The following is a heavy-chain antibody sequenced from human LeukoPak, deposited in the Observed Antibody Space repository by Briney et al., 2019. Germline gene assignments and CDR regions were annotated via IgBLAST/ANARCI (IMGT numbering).Heavy chain of an antibody. D-gene: IGHD3-22*01. CDR3: ARDIGSYYYDSSFDY. Sequence: ASVKVSCKASGYTFTGYYMHWVRQAPGQGLEWMGRINPHSGGTNYAQKFQSRVTMTRDTSISTAYMELSRLRADDTAVYYCARDIGSYYYDSSFDYWGQGTLVTVSS. J-gene: IGHJ4*02. CDR2: INPHSGGT. CDR1: GYTFTGYY. V-gene: IGHV1-2*06.